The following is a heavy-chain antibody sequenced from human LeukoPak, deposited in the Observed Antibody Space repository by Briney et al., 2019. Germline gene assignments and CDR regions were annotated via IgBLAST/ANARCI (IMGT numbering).Heavy chain of an antibody. CDR1: GGSISTYY. Sequence: SETLSLTCTVSGGSISTYYWSWIRQPPGKGLEWIGYIYYSGSTYCNPSLKTRVTISVDTSKNQFSLKLSSVTAADTAVYYCARVGSGSFDYWGQGTLVTVSS. CDR2: IYYSGST. D-gene: IGHD6-19*01. V-gene: IGHV4-59*01. J-gene: IGHJ4*02. CDR3: ARVGSGSFDY.